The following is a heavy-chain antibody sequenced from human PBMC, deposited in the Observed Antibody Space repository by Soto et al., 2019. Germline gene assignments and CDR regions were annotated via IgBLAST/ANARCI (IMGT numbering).Heavy chain of an antibody. CDR3: ARGRGYYDFWSGYAFDI. CDR2: IYYSGST. CDR1: GGSPSSGDNY. Sequence: SEPLSLTGSVSGGSPSSGDNYWSWIRQPPGKGLEWIGYIYYSGSTYYNPSLKSRVTISVDTSKNQFSLKLSSVTAADTAVYYCARGRGYYDFWSGYAFDIWGQGTMVTVSS. D-gene: IGHD3-3*01. J-gene: IGHJ3*02. V-gene: IGHV4-30-4*01.